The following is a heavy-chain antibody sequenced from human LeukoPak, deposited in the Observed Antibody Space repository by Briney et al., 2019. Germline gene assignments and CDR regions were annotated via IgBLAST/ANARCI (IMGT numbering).Heavy chain of an antibody. J-gene: IGHJ4*02. CDR3: ARDYMN. CDR1: GGSISSSSYY. V-gene: IGHV4-39*07. Sequence: SETLSLTCTVSGGSISSSSYYWGWIRQPPGKGLEWIGEINHSGSTNYNPSLKSRVTISVDTSKNQFSLKLSSVTAADTAVYYCARDYMNWGQGTLVTVSS. CDR2: INHSGST.